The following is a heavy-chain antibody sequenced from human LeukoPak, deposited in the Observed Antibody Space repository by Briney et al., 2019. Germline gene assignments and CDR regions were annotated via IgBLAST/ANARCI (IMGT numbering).Heavy chain of an antibody. CDR3: ARDLPFEWFGELGYGMDV. CDR2: INPNSGGT. D-gene: IGHD3-10*01. Sequence: GASVKVSCKASGYTFTGYYMHWVRQAPGQGLEWMGWINPNSGGTNYAQKFQGRVTMTRDTSISTAYMELSRLRSDDTAVYYCARDLPFEWFGELGYGMDVWSQGTTVTVSS. CDR1: GYTFTGYY. J-gene: IGHJ6*02. V-gene: IGHV1-2*02.